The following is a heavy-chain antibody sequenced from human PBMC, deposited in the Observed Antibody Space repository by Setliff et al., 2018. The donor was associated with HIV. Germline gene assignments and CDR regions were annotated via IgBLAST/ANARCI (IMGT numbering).Heavy chain of an antibody. J-gene: IGHJ4*02. D-gene: IGHD2-8*01. CDR3: AKDPPTLQWAFDY. CDR1: GFTFTNAW. CDR2: IRTKTDGGTA. V-gene: IGHV3-15*07. Sequence: LRLSCVVSGFTFTNAWMNWVRQAPGKGLEWLGRIRTKTDGGTADYAAPVKGRFTISRDDSKNTLYLQMNSLRAEDTAVYHCAKDPPTLQWAFDYWGQGTPVTVS.